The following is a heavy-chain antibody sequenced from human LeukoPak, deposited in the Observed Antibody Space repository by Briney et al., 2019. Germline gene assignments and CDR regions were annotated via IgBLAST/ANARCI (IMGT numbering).Heavy chain of an antibody. V-gene: IGHV3-21*01. D-gene: IGHD2-15*01. J-gene: IGHJ4*02. CDR2: ISSTSTYI. CDR1: GFIFSNYY. Sequence: PGGSLRLSCAASGFIFSNYYMNWVRQAPGKGLEWVSSISSTSTYIYYADPVKGRFTISRDNAKNSLYLQMNSLRAEDTAIYYCARVQLAAAPFDYWGQGAQVTVSS. CDR3: ARVQLAAAPFDY.